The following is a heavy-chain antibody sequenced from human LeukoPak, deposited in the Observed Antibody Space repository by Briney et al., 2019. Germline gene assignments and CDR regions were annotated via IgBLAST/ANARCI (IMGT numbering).Heavy chain of an antibody. J-gene: IGHJ4*02. CDR1: GFTFSDYD. Sequence: PGGSLRLSCAASGFTFSDYDMNWVRQAPGKGLEWLSHISSTSTTIKYVDSVKGRFTISRDNSKNTLYLQMVSLRGEDTAVYYCTRDYYSDATGYYYHDDWGQGTLVTVST. V-gene: IGHV3-48*01. CDR3: TRDYYSDATGYYYHDD. CDR2: ISSTSTTI. D-gene: IGHD3-22*01.